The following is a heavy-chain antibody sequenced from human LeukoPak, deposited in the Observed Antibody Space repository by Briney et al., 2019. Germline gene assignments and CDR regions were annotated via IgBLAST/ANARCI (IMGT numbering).Heavy chain of an antibody. J-gene: IGHJ2*01. CDR2: IYYIGST. CDR3: ARLGSSWSHLFYWYFDL. D-gene: IGHD6-13*01. CDR1: GGSICSYN. Sequence: PSETLSLTCTVSGGSICSYNWSWIRQPPGKGLGWIGSIYYIGSTSNNTSLKSVDTISVDTYKTQFSLKLSSGTAADAAVYFCARLGSSWSHLFYWYFDLWGRGTLVTVAS. V-gene: IGHV4-59*05.